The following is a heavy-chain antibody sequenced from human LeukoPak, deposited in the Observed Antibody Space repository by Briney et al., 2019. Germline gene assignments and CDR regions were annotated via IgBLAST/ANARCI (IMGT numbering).Heavy chain of an antibody. D-gene: IGHD4-23*01. Sequence: GGSLRLSCAASGFTFSSCAMSWVRQAPGKGLEWASTISGSSGSIFYADSVQGRFTISRDNSKNTLYLQMNSLRADDTAVYYCAKTTVASRLDYWGQGTLVTVSS. CDR1: GFTFSSCA. CDR2: ISGSSGSI. CDR3: AKTTVASRLDY. J-gene: IGHJ4*02. V-gene: IGHV3-23*01.